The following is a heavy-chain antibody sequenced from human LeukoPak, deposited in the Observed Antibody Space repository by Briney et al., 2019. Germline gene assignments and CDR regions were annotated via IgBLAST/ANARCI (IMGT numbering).Heavy chain of an antibody. J-gene: IGHJ5*02. D-gene: IGHD2-8*02. CDR2: IYYSGRT. V-gene: IGHV4-39*01. Sequence: PSETLSLTCSVSGGSISNINYYWGWIRQPPGKGLDWIGSIYYSGRTYYNPSLKSRVTISVDTSKNQFSLKLSSVTAADTAFYYCARHINRLTESQNWFDPRGQGTLVTVSS. CDR3: ARHINRLTESQNWFDP. CDR1: GGSISNINYY.